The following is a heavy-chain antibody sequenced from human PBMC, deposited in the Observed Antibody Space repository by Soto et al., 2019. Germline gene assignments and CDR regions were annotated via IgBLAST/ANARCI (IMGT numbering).Heavy chain of an antibody. CDR2: IIPIFGTA. Sequence: QVQLVKSGAEVKKPGSSVTVSCKASGGTFSSYTISWVRQAPRHGLEWMGGIIPIFGTANYAQKFQGRVTITADESTSTAYMELSSLRSEDTAVYYCARGNHRWLQLWYFDLWGRGTLVTVSS. CDR1: GGTFSSYT. CDR3: ARGNHRWLQLWYFDL. V-gene: IGHV1-69*12. D-gene: IGHD5-12*01. J-gene: IGHJ2*01.